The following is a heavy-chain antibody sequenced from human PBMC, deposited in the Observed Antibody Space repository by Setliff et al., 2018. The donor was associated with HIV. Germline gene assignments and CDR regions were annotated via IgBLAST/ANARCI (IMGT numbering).Heavy chain of an antibody. CDR2: INPSGGST. Sequence: ASVMVSCKASGYTFTSYYMHWVRQAPGQGLEWMGIINPSGGSTSYAQKFQGRVTMTRDTSTSTVYMELSSLRSEDTAVYYCARDRPYSNYRYDAFDIWGQGTMVTVSS. CDR1: GYTFTSYY. V-gene: IGHV1-46*01. CDR3: ARDRPYSNYRYDAFDI. D-gene: IGHD4-4*01. J-gene: IGHJ3*02.